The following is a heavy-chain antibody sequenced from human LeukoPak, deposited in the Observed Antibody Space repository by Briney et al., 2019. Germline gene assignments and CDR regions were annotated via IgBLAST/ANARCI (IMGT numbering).Heavy chain of an antibody. CDR1: GFTFSSYA. Sequence: PGGSLRLSCAASGFTFSSYAMSWVRPAPGKGLEWVSAISGGGGSTYYADSVKGRFTISRDNSKNTLYLQMNSLRAEDTAVYYCAKDRGYYDILTGFDYWGQGTLVTVSS. J-gene: IGHJ4*02. D-gene: IGHD3-9*01. CDR2: ISGGGGST. CDR3: AKDRGYYDILTGFDY. V-gene: IGHV3-23*01.